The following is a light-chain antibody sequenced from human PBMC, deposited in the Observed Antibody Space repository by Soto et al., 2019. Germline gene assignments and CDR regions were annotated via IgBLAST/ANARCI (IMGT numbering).Light chain of an antibody. V-gene: IGKV1-39*01. Sequence: DIQMTQSPTSLSASVGDRVTITCRASQSINYYVNWYQQKPGKAPKLLMYAATSLQSGVPSRFSGSGSGAEYTLINTSLQPEDFTTYYCQQTYSSPHTFGRVTKLDIK. CDR3: QQTYSSPHT. CDR1: QSINYY. J-gene: IGKJ2*01. CDR2: AAT.